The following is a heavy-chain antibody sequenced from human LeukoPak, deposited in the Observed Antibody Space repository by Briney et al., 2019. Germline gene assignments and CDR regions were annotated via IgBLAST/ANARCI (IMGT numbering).Heavy chain of an antibody. J-gene: IGHJ4*02. CDR3: ARDADPTYYYDSSGYSISNYFDY. V-gene: IGHV1-46*01. CDR2: ITPSGGST. D-gene: IGHD3-22*01. CDR1: GYSFTSYY. Sequence: ASVKVSCKASGYSFTSYYMHWVRQAPGQWLEWMGVITPSGGSTSYAQKFQGRVTMTRDTSTSTVYMELSSLRSEDTAVYYCARDADPTYYYDSSGYSISNYFDYWGQGTLVTVSS.